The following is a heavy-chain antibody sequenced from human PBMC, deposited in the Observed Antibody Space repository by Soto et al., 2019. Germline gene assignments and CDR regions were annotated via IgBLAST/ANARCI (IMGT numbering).Heavy chain of an antibody. V-gene: IGHV2-5*02. CDR3: AHRYLASTQNTQILGTRKWLQQGFDP. CDR2: IYWDDDK. J-gene: IGHJ5*02. Sequence: QITLKESGPTLVKPTQTLTLTCTFSGFSLSTSGVGVGWIRQPPGKALEWLALIYWDDDKRYSPSLKSRLTITTDTSKNQVVLTMTNMDPVDTATYYCAHRYLASTQNTQILGTRKWLQQGFDPWGQGTLVTVSS. CDR1: GFSLSTSGVG. D-gene: IGHD5-12*01.